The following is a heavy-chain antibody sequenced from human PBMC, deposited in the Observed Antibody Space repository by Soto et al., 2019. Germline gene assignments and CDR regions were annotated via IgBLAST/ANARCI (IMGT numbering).Heavy chain of an antibody. D-gene: IGHD3-3*01. V-gene: IGHV1-2*02. CDR1: GYTFTGYY. J-gene: IGHJ6*01. CDR2: INPNSGGT. Sequence: DSVQVSCKASGYTFTGYYMHWVRQAPGQGLEWMGWINPNSGGTNYAQKFQCRVTMTRDTSISTAYMELSRLRSDDTAVYYGAREGGPQDIGILLPALVGVEGMIVW. CDR3: AREGGPQDIGILLPALVGVEGMIV.